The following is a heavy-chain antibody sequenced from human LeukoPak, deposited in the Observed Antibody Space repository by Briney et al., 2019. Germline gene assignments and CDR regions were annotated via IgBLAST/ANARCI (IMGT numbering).Heavy chain of an antibody. CDR3: ARDGGWHRFDY. CDR2: INEDGSQK. Sequence: PGGSLRLSCAASGLTFSTSWMFWVRQAPEKGLEWVANINEDGSQKYYLGSVTGRFTISRDNAKNSLYLQMNSLSAEDTAMYYCARDGGWHRFDYWGQGTLVIVSS. D-gene: IGHD6-19*01. CDR1: GLTFSTSW. J-gene: IGHJ4*02. V-gene: IGHV3-7*03.